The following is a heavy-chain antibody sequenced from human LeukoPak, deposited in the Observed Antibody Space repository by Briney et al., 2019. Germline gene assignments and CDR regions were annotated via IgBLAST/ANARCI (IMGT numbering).Heavy chain of an antibody. CDR2: ISGDGGST. CDR1: GFSVSTNF. V-gene: IGHV3-43*02. CDR3: AKDMGMVRGVISYGMDV. J-gene: IGHJ6*02. Sequence: GGSLRLSCAASGFSVSTNFMSWVRQAPGKGLEWVSLISGDGGSTYYADSVKGRFTISRDNSKNSLYLQMNSLRTEDTALYYCAKDMGMVRGVISYGMDVWGQGTTVTVSS. D-gene: IGHD3-10*01.